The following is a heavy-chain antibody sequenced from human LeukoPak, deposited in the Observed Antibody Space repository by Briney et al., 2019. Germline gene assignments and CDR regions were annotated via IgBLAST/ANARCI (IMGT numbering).Heavy chain of an antibody. J-gene: IGHJ1*01. V-gene: IGHV1-2*02. CDR3: ARDESASYYYDTSDDQH. CDR2: INPNSGGT. D-gene: IGHD3-22*01. Sequence: GASVKVSCKASGYTFTGYYMHWVRQATGQGLEWMGWINPNSGGTNYAQNFQGRVTMTRDTSISTAYMELSRLRSDDTAVYYCARDESASYYYDTSDDQHWGQGTLVTVSS. CDR1: GYTFTGYY.